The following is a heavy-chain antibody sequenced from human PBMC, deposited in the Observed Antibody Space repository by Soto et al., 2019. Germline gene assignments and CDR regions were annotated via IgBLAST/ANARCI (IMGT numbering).Heavy chain of an antibody. CDR3: ASGGEGYCIRTSWSSGLDP. Sequence: QVQLVESGGGVVQPGRSLRLSCAASGFTFSSYAMHWVRQAPGKGLEWVAVISYDGSNKYYADSVKGRFTISRDNSKNTLYLQMNSLRGEDAAVYYCASGGEGYCIRTSWSSGLDPWGQGTLVNVSS. D-gene: IGHD2-2*01. J-gene: IGHJ5*02. V-gene: IGHV3-30-3*01. CDR1: GFTFSSYA. CDR2: ISYDGSNK.